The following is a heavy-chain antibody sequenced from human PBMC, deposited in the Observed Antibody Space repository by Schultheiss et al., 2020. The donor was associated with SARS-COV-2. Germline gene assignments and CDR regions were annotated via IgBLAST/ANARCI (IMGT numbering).Heavy chain of an antibody. CDR3: ARMGGQWLAYYYFDF. Sequence: SETLSLSCDVSGDSISSGYYWTWIRQSPGKGLEWIGEINHSGSTNYNPSLKSRITISLDKSKNQLSLRLSSVTAADTAVYYCARMGGQWLAYYYFDFWGQGTLVTVSS. D-gene: IGHD6-19*01. CDR2: INHSGST. CDR1: GDSISSGYY. J-gene: IGHJ4*02. V-gene: IGHV4/OR15-8*01.